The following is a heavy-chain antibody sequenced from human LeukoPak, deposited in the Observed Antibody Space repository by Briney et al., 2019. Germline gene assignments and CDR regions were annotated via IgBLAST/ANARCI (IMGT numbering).Heavy chain of an antibody. J-gene: IGHJ4*02. V-gene: IGHV4-39*01. D-gene: IGHD3-3*01. CDR2: IYYSGST. CDR3: AGQHYDFWSNLGYYFDY. Sequence: SETLSLTCTVSGGSISSSSYYWGWIRQPPGKGLEWIGSIYYSGSTYYNPSLKSRVTISVDTSKNQFSLKLSSVTAADTAVYYCAGQHYDFWSNLGYYFDYWGQGTLVTVSS. CDR1: GGSISSSSYY.